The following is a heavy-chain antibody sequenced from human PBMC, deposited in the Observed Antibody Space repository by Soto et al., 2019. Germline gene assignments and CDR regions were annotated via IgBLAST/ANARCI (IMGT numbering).Heavy chain of an antibody. Sequence: GGSLRLSCAASGFTFSSYGMHWVRQAPGKGLEWVAVIWYDGSNKYYADSVKGRFTISRNNSKNTLYLQMNSLRDEDAAVYYCAILGGPTLLYSSNWYDDALDVWGQGTMVTVSS. V-gene: IGHV3-33*08. CDR3: AILGGPTLLYSSNWYDDALDV. CDR1: GFTFSSYG. J-gene: IGHJ3*01. CDR2: IWYDGSNK. D-gene: IGHD6-13*01.